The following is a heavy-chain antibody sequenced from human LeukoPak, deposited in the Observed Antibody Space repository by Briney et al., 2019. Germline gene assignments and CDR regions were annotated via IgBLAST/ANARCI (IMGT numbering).Heavy chain of an antibody. V-gene: IGHV3-30*18. J-gene: IGHJ4*02. CDR3: AKDFYDSSGSRYDY. CDR2: ISYDGSSK. Sequence: XXQAPGXGXXWXALISYDGSSKYYADSVQGRFTFSRDNSKNTLYLQMNSLRAEDTALYYCAKDFYDSSGSRYDYWGQGTLVTVSS. D-gene: IGHD3-22*01.